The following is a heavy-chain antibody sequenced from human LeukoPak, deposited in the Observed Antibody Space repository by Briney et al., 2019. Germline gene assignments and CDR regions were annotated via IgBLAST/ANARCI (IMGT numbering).Heavy chain of an antibody. CDR2: IDNDGSST. Sequence: GGSLRLSCAASGFTFSLYWMHWVRQAPGKGLVWVSRIDNDGSSTTYADSVKGRFTISRDNAKNTLFLQMNSLRAEDTAVYHCARGFPRPDDYWGQGTLVTVSS. CDR1: GFTFSLYW. V-gene: IGHV3-74*01. J-gene: IGHJ4*02. CDR3: ARGFPRPDDY.